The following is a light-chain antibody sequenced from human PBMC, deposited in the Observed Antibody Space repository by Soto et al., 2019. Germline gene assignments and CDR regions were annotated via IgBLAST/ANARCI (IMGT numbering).Light chain of an antibody. Sequence: AIRMTQAPSSLSASTGDRVTITCRAGQGISSYLAWYQQKPGKAPKLLIYAASTLQSGVPSRFSGSGSGTEFTLTISSLQPDDFATYYCQQSYSTPVTFGGGTKVDIK. CDR2: AAS. CDR1: QGISSY. CDR3: QQSYSTPVT. J-gene: IGKJ4*01. V-gene: IGKV1-8*01.